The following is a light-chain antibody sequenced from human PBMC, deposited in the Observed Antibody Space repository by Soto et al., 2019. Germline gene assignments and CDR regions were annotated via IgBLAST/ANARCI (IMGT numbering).Light chain of an antibody. J-gene: IGLJ2*01. V-gene: IGLV1-40*01. CDR2: GNS. CDR3: QSYDSSLRVV. CDR1: SSNIGAGYD. Sequence: QSVLTQPPSLSGAPGQRVTISCTGSSSNIGAGYDVHWYQQLPGTAPKLLIYGNSNRPSGVPDRFSGSKSGTSASLAITGLQAEDEADYYCQSYDSSLRVVFLGGTKVTVL.